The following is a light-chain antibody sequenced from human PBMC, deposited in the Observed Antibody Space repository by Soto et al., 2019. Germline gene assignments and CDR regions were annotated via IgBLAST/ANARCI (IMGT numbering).Light chain of an antibody. V-gene: IGLV2-11*01. CDR3: CSYASTFAV. J-gene: IGLJ2*01. Sequence: QSALTQPPSVSGSPGQSVAISCTGLRSDVGVYKCVSWYQQRPGKAPKLIIYDVNKCPSGIPDRFSGSKSGDTASLTISGLRAEDEADYYCCSYASTFAVFGGGTKLTVL. CDR1: RSDVGVYKC. CDR2: DVN.